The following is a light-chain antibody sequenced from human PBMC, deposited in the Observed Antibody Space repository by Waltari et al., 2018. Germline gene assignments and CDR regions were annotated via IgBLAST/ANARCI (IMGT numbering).Light chain of an antibody. CDR1: SSDVGGYNY. Sequence: QSALTQPASVSGSPGQSITISCTGTSSDVGGYNYVSWYQQHPGKAPKLMLYDVSKRPSVFSNRFSGSKSGNTASLTISGLQAEDEADYYCSSYTSSSTYVFGTGTKVTVL. J-gene: IGLJ1*01. CDR2: DVS. CDR3: SSYTSSSTYV. V-gene: IGLV2-14*01.